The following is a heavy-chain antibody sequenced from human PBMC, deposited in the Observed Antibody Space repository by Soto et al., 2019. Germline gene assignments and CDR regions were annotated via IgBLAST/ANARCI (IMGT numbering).Heavy chain of an antibody. Sequence: GGSLRLSCAASGFTFSSYAMSWVRQAPGKGLEWVSAISGSGGSTYYADSVKGRFTISRDNSKNTLYLQMNSLRAEDTAVYYCAKTERQWLVYYYYGMDVWGQGTTVTVS. CDR2: ISGSGGST. J-gene: IGHJ6*02. CDR1: GFTFSSYA. V-gene: IGHV3-23*01. CDR3: AKTERQWLVYYYYGMDV. D-gene: IGHD6-19*01.